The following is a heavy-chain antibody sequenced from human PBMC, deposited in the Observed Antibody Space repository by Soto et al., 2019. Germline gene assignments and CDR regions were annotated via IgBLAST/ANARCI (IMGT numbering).Heavy chain of an antibody. V-gene: IGHV4-4*07. D-gene: IGHD1-7*01. J-gene: IGHJ6*02. CDR2: IYTSGST. CDR1: GFSIRSYY. CDR3: ARGAIYKRKGITGTTAYGMDV. Sequence: TQSRSCDVSGFSIRSYYLSWVRQPAGEGLEWIGRIYTSGSTNYNPSLKSRVTMSLDTSKNQFSLQLNSVTPEDTAVYYCARGAIYKRKGITGTTAYGMDVWGQGTTVNVSS.